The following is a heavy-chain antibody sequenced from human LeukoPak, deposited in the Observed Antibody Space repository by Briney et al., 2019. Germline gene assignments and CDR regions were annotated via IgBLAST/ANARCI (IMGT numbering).Heavy chain of an antibody. CDR2: IYYSGST. D-gene: IGHD3-10*01. CDR1: GGSISSSSYY. V-gene: IGHV4-39*01. J-gene: IGHJ3*02. CDR3: ATTNGSGSASDAFDI. Sequence: SETLSLTCTVSGGSISSSSYYWGWIRQPPGKELEWIGSIYYSGSTYYNPSLKSRVTISVDTSKNQFSLKLSSVTAADTAVYYCATTNGSGSASDAFDIWGQGTMVTVSS.